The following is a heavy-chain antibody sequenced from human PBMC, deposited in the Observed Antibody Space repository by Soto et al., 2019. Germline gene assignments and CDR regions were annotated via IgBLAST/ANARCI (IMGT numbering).Heavy chain of an antibody. J-gene: IGHJ5*02. CDR1: GGSVSAYY. V-gene: IGHV4-4*09. CDR3: ARSGKGVVRGPIGSPAGWFDP. Sequence: SETLSLTCTVSGGSVSAYYWSWIRQSPGKGLEWIGYIYSSGSATYNPSLQSRISMSVDASKKQFSLNLSSVTAADTAVYFCARSGKGVVRGPIGSPAGWFDPWGRGTLVTVSS. D-gene: IGHD3-10*01. CDR2: IYSSGSA.